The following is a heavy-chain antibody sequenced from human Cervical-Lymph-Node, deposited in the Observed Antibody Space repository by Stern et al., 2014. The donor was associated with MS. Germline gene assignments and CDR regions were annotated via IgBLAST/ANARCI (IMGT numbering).Heavy chain of an antibody. J-gene: IGHJ5*02. D-gene: IGHD1-26*01. CDR1: GFTFSNVW. V-gene: IGHV3-15*01. CDR3: STDFSESYFGS. Sequence: EVQLVQSGGGLVKPGGSLRLSCAASGFTFSNVWMNWVRQAPGKGLEWVGRIKTKDVGGTIDYAAPVKDRFTISRDDSENTLVLQMNSLKSDDTGVYYCSTDFSESYFGSWGQGTLVTVYS. CDR2: IKTKDVGGTI.